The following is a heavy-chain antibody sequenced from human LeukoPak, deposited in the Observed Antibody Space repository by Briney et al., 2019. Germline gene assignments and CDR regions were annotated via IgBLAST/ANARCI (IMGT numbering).Heavy chain of an antibody. J-gene: IGHJ6*02. D-gene: IGHD6-6*01. V-gene: IGHV4-34*01. CDR1: GGSFSGYY. Sequence: SETLSLTCAAYGGSFSGYYWSWIRQPPGKGLEWIGEINHSGSTNYNPSLKSRVTISVDTSKNQFSLKLSSVTAADTAVYYCARGGIAALVMSYYYYGMDVWGQGTTVTVSS. CDR3: ARGGIAALVMSYYYYGMDV. CDR2: INHSGST.